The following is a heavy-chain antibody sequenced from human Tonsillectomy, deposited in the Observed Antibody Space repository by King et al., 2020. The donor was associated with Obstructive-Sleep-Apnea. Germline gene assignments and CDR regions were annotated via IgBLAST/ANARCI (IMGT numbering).Heavy chain of an antibody. J-gene: IGHJ4*02. D-gene: IGHD3-10*01. Sequence: VQLQESGPRLVKPSQTLSLACAVSGASIISGDYYWSWIRQPPGKGLEWIGYISYSGSTSYNPSLKSRVTISSDTSKNQFSLQLSSMTVADTAVYYCARDYRESFRGVIIPFDYWGQGTLVIVSS. CDR3: ARDYRESFRGVIIPFDY. CDR1: GASIISGDYY. V-gene: IGHV4-30-4*01. CDR2: ISYSGST.